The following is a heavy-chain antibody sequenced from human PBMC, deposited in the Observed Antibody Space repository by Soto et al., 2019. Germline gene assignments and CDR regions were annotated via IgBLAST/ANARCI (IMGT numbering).Heavy chain of an antibody. CDR1: GYTFTSYG. D-gene: IGHD2-15*01. CDR2: ISAYNGNT. J-gene: IGHJ3*02. V-gene: IGHV1-18*01. CDR3: AGWVRYCSGGSCYSGNAFYI. Sequence: QVQLVQSGAEVKKPGASVKVSCKASGYTFTSYGISWVRQAPGQGLEWMGWISAYNGNTNYAQKLQGRVTMTTDTPTSTAYMELRSLRSADTAVYYCAGWVRYCSGGSCYSGNAFYIWGQGTMVTVSS.